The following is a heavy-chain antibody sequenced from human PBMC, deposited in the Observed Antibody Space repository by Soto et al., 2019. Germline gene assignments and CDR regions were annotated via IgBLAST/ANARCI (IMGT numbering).Heavy chain of an antibody. Sequence: KPSETLSLTCTVSGDSISSSIYFWGWIRHPPGKGLEWIGYIYYSGTAYYNPSLKSRVTISVDTSKNQFSLKLSSVTAADTAVYYCARSFGSGSYNPWGKGRLVNVYS. CDR3: ARSFGSGSYNP. J-gene: IGHJ5*02. CDR2: IYYSGTA. CDR1: GDSISSSIYF. D-gene: IGHD3-10*01. V-gene: IGHV4-39*01.